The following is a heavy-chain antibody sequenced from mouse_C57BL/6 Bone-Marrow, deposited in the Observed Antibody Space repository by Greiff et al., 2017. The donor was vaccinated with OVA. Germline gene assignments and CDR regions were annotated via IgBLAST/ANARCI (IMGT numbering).Heavy chain of an antibody. CDR3: ARWLLPYFDY. CDR2: INPNNGGT. Sequence: EVKLMESGPELVKPGASVKMSCKASGYTFTDYNMHWVKQSHGKSLEWIGYINPNNGGTSYNQKFKGKATLTVNKSSSTAYMELRSLTSEDSAVYYCARWLLPYFDYWGQGTTLTVSS. V-gene: IGHV1-22*01. D-gene: IGHD2-3*01. CDR1: GYTFTDYN. J-gene: IGHJ2*01.